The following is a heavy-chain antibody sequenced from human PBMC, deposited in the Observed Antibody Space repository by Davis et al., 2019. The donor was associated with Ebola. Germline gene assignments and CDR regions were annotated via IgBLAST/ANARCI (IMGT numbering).Heavy chain of an antibody. CDR1: GFTFSSYW. J-gene: IGHJ4*02. V-gene: IGHV3-74*01. Sequence: HTGGSLRLSCAASGFTFSSYWMHWVRQAPGKGLVWVSRINSDGSSTYYADSVKGRFTISRDNSKNTLYLQMNSLRAEDTAVYYCAKVKNWNYGDYWGQGTLVTVSS. CDR3: AKVKNWNYGDY. D-gene: IGHD1-7*01. CDR2: INSDGSST.